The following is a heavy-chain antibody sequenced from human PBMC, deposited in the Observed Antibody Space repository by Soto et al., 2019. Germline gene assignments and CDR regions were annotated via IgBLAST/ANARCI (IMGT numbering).Heavy chain of an antibody. CDR1: GFTFSNYW. CDR3: VRGAARGYSYGFGY. CDR2: ISSDGSNT. J-gene: IGHJ4*02. D-gene: IGHD5-18*01. V-gene: IGHV3-74*01. Sequence: VQLVESGGGLVQPGGSLRLSCAASGFTFSNYWMHWVRQAPGKGLVWVSRISSDGSNTNYADSVKGRFTISRDNAKNAMCLQMNMPSADDTVVYYCVRGAARGYSYGFGYWGQGPLVTVSS.